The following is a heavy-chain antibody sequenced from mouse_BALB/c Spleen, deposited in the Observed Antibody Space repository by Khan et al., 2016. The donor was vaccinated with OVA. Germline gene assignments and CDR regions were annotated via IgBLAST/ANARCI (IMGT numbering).Heavy chain of an antibody. D-gene: IGHD6-1*01. J-gene: IGHJ3*01. Sequence: VQLQQSGPELMKPGASVKLSCKASGYSFSTYYKHWVTRSHGKTLEWIGYIDPFNGGTTYNQKFKGKATLTVDKSSSTAYMHLTSLTSEDSAVYYCARLCSTSWFSCWGQGTLVTVSA. CDR3: ARLCSTSWFSC. CDR2: IDPFNGGT. CDR1: GYSFSTYY. V-gene: IGHV1S135*01.